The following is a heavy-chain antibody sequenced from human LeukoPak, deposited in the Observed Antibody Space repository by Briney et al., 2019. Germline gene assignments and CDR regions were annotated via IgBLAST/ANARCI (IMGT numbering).Heavy chain of an antibody. CDR3: ARHSYDHLWGSTIRNTFNF. Sequence: SETLSLTCTVSGGSISSYYWSWIRQPPGKGLEWIGYIYYSGSTYYNPSLKSRVTISVDTSKNQFSLKLGSVTAADTAVYYCARHSYDHLWGSTIRNTFNFWGQGSMVTASS. D-gene: IGHD3-16*01. V-gene: IGHV4-59*08. CDR1: GGSISSYY. CDR2: IYYSGST. J-gene: IGHJ3*01.